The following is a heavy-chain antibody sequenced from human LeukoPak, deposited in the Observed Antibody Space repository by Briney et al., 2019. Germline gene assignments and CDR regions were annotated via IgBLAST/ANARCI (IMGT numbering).Heavy chain of an antibody. V-gene: IGHV4-34*01. J-gene: IGHJ3*02. CDR3: ARHLLRLNSGSYFRAFDI. D-gene: IGHD1-26*01. CDR2: INQSGST. Sequence: SETLSLTCAVYGGSSNGYYWSWIRQPPGKGLEWIGEINQSGSTNQNPSLKSRVTISIDTSKNQFSLKLSSVTAADTAVYYCARHLLRLNSGSYFRAFDIWGQGTMVTVSS. CDR1: GGSSNGYY.